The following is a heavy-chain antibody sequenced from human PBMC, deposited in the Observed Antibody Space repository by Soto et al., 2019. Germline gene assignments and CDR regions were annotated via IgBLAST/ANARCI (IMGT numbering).Heavy chain of an antibody. CDR2: INHSGST. V-gene: IGHV4-34*01. Sequence: QVQLQQWGAGLLKPSETLSLTCAVYGGSFSGYYWRWIRQPPGKGLEWIGEINHSGSTNYNPSLQSRVTVSVDTSKNHFSLKLSFVTAAYTVVYYCARADYAILTAYFEGFDYWGQGTLVTVSS. CDR3: ARADYAILTAYFEGFDY. J-gene: IGHJ4*02. D-gene: IGHD3-9*01. CDR1: GGSFSGYY.